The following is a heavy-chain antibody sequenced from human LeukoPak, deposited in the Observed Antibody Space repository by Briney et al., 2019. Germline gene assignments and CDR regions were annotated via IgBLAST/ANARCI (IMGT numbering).Heavy chain of an antibody. Sequence: PGGSLRVSCAASGFTFSTFSMNWLRQAPGQGLEWGSCICRGSDSIYYADSVKGRFTIDRANAKTSIYLQMSRLTVEGPDFYVCARETGAGTIQHWGQGTLVSVSS. D-gene: IGHD6-19*01. CDR1: GFTFSTFS. V-gene: IGHV3-21*01. CDR2: ICRGSDSI. CDR3: ARETGAGTIQH. J-gene: IGHJ1*01.